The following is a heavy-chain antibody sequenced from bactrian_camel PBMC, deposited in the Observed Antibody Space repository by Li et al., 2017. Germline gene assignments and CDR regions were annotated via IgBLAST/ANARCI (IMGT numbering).Heavy chain of an antibody. CDR1: VYTYSQYC. CDR2: IWTLGGTT. Sequence: DVQLVESGGASVQAGQSLTLSCAASVYTYSQYCVGWFRQAPGKEREGIASIWTLGGTTDLSDSVKGRFAISEDNAKNTLYLQMDSLNPEDTGMYYCAAGRLRNGYCYSLLNRMAYNNWGQGTQVTVS. D-gene: IGHD2*01. CDR3: AAGRLRNGYCYSLLNRMAYNN. J-gene: IGHJ4*01. V-gene: IGHV3S59*01.